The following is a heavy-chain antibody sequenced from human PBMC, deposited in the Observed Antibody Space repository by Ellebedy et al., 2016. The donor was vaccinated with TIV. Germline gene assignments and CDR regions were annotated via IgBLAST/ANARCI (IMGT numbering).Heavy chain of an antibody. D-gene: IGHD2-2*01. CDR2: ITSSGDIK. CDR1: GFNFSDYY. J-gene: IGHJ6*02. Sequence: GGSLRLSCAGSGFNFSDYYMSWVRQAPGKGLEWLAYITSSGDIKYYTDSVKGRFTISRDNANSSLHLQMNRLRAEDTAVYYCTRDPGSTRFYYYHGMDVWGQGTTVTVSS. CDR3: TRDPGSTRFYYYHGMDV. V-gene: IGHV3-11*01.